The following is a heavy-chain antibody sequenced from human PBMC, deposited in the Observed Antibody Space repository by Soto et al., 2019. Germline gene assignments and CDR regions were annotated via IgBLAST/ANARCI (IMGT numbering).Heavy chain of an antibody. Sequence: XGSLRLSCAASVFTFDDYGMSWVRQAPGKGLAWVSGXIWNGRRTGYAQSVKGXXTISRDNXXNSMYLQINSLRAEDTALYYCARVAGDSSGYYSWGQGTLVTSPQ. CDR1: VFTFDDYG. D-gene: IGHD3-22*01. J-gene: IGHJ4*02. CDR3: ARVAGDSSGYYS. CDR2: XIWNGRRT. V-gene: IGHV3-20*04.